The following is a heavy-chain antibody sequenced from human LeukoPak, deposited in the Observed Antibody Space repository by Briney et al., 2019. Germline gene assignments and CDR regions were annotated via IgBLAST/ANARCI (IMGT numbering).Heavy chain of an antibody. CDR3: ARGLGYCTGGVCDFDY. D-gene: IGHD2-8*02. V-gene: IGHV1-69*04. Sequence: SVKVSCKASGGTFSSYAISWVRQAPGQGLEWMGRIIPILGIANYAQKFQGRVTITADKSTSTAYMELSSLRSEDTAVYYCARGLGYCTGGVCDFDYWGQGTLVTVSS. CDR2: IIPILGIA. J-gene: IGHJ4*02. CDR1: GGTFSSYA.